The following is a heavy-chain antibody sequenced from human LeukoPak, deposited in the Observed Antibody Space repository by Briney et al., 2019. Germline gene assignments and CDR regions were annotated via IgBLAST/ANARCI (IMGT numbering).Heavy chain of an antibody. J-gene: IGHJ5*01. V-gene: IGHV7-4-1*02. Sequence: GASVTVSCKASGYTFTNYAMNWVRQAPGQGLEWMGWINTNSGNPTYAQGFTGRFVFSLDTSVSTAYLQISRLKAEDTAVYYCARVPFVVVGVTGNWFDSWGQGTLVTVSS. CDR2: INTNSGNP. D-gene: IGHD1-26*01. CDR1: GYTFTNYA. CDR3: ARVPFVVVGVTGNWFDS.